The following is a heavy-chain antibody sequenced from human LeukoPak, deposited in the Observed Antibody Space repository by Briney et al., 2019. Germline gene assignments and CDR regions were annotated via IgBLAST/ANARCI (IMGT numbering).Heavy chain of an antibody. V-gene: IGHV3-21*01. CDR3: ARGGTVTTYFDY. J-gene: IGHJ4*02. CDR1: GFTFSSYS. Sequence: GGSLRLSCAASGFTFSSYSMNWVRQAPGKGLEWVSSISSSSSYIYYEDSVKGRFTISRDNAKNPLNLQMNSRRAEDTAVYYCARGGTVTTYFDYWGQGTLVTVSS. CDR2: ISSSSSYI. D-gene: IGHD4-11*01.